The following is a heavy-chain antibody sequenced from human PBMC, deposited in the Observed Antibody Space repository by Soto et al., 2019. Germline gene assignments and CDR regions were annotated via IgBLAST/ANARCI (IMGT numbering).Heavy chain of an antibody. CDR3: TTFPLLYYYDSSGYSPPCY. D-gene: IGHD3-22*01. V-gene: IGHV3-15*01. CDR1: GFTFSNAW. CDR2: IKSKTDGGTT. J-gene: IGHJ4*02. Sequence: VGSLRLSCAASGFTFSNAWMSWVRQAPGKGLEWVGRIKSKTDGGTTDYAAPVKGRFTISRDDSKNTLYLQMNSLKTEDTAVYYCTTFPLLYYYDSSGYSPPCYCGQRTLVTVSS.